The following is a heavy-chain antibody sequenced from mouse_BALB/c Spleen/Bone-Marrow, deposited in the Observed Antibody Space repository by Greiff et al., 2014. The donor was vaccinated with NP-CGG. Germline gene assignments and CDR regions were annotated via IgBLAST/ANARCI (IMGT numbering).Heavy chain of an antibody. V-gene: IGHV5-15*02. CDR3: TRNYGTQGAMDY. Sequence: EVKLVESGGGLVQPGGSRKLSCAASGFTFSDYGMAWVRQAPGKGPEWVAFISNLAYSIYYADTVTGRFTISRENAKSTLYLEMSSLRSEDTAIYYCTRNYGTQGAMDYWGQGTSVTVSS. J-gene: IGHJ4*01. CDR1: GFTFSDYG. CDR2: ISNLAYSI. D-gene: IGHD2-1*01.